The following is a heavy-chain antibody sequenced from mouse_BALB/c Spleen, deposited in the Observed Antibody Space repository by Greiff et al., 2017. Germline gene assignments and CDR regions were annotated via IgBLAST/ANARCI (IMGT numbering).Heavy chain of an antibody. D-gene: IGHD1-1*01. CDR2: ISSGGSYT. CDR3: ARDGGSSSDAMDY. Sequence: EVQGVESGGGLVKPGGSLKLSCAASGFTFSSYTMSWVRQTPEKRLEWVATISSGGSYTYYPDSVKGRFTISRDNAKNTLYLQMSSLRSEDTALYYCARDGGSSSDAMDYWGQGTSVTVSS. J-gene: IGHJ4*01. CDR1: GFTFSSYT. V-gene: IGHV5-9-3*01.